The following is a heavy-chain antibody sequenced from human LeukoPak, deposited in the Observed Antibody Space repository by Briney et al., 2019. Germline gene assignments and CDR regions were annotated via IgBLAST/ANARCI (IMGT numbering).Heavy chain of an antibody. Sequence: VASVKVSCKVSGYTLTELSMHWVRQAPGKGLEWMGGFDPEDGETIYAQKFQGRVTMTRDTSTSTVYMELSSLRSEDTAVYYCASPPPLDSGSPQDWFDPWGQGTLVTVSS. J-gene: IGHJ5*02. CDR3: ASPPPLDSGSPQDWFDP. V-gene: IGHV1-24*01. D-gene: IGHD1-26*01. CDR2: FDPEDGET. CDR1: GYTLTELS.